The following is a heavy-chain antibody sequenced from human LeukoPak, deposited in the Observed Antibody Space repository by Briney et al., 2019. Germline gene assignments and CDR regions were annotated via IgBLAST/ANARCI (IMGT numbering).Heavy chain of an antibody. D-gene: IGHD5-18*01. Sequence: SVKVSCKAPGGTFSSYAISWVRQAPGQGLEWMGGIIPIFGTANYAQKFQGRVTITTDESTSTAYMELSSLRSEDTAVYYCARAYSYGYGHYYYMDVWGKGTTVTVSS. CDR2: IIPIFGTA. CDR3: ARAYSYGYGHYYYMDV. V-gene: IGHV1-69*05. J-gene: IGHJ6*03. CDR1: GGTFSSYA.